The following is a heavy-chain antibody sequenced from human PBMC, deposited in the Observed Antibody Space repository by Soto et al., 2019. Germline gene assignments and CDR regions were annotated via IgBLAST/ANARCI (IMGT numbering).Heavy chain of an antibody. Sequence: QVQLVESGGGVVQPGRSLRLSCAASGFTFSSYAMHWVRQAPGKGLEWVAVISYDGSNKYYADSVKGRFTISRDNSKNTLYLQMNSLRAEDTAVYYCARDLVATRYYFDYWGQGTLVTVSS. CDR2: ISYDGSNK. V-gene: IGHV3-30-3*01. CDR1: GFTFSSYA. D-gene: IGHD5-12*01. J-gene: IGHJ4*02. CDR3: ARDLVATRYYFDY.